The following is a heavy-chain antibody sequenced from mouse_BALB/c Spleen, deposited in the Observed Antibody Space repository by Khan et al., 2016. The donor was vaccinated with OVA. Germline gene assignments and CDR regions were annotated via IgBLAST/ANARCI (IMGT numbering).Heavy chain of an antibody. CDR2: ISTYYGDA. J-gene: IGHJ3*01. V-gene: IGHV1S137*01. CDR3: ARGGGGDRFLY. Sequence: QIQLVQSGAELVRPGVSVKISCKGSGYTFTDFTMHWVKQSHAVSLEWIGVISTYYGDADYNQKFKGKATMTVDKSSNTAYLDLARLTSADSAIYDCARGGGGDRFLYWGQGTLVTVSA. CDR1: GYTFTDFT.